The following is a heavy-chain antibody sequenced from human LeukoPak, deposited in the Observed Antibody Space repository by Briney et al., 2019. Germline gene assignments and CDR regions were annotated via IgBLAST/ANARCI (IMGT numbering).Heavy chain of an antibody. CDR2: INHSGST. V-gene: IGHV4-39*07. Sequence: PSETLSLTCTVSGGSISSGGYYWSWIRQRPGKGLEWIGEINHSGSTNYNPSLKTRVTISVGTSKNQFSLKLSSVTAADTAVYYCARESRRARSVDYWGQGTLVTVSS. CDR1: GGSISSGGYY. D-gene: IGHD5-12*01. J-gene: IGHJ4*02. CDR3: ARESRRARSVDY.